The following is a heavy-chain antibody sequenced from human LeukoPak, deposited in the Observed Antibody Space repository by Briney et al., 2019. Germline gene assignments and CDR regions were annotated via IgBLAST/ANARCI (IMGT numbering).Heavy chain of an antibody. V-gene: IGHV1-2*02. D-gene: IGHD4-23*01. CDR1: GYTSTAFY. CDR3: ATDDAGNAAPDY. Sequence: PVKVSSKASGYTSTAFYMPWVRQAPGQGLEWMGWINPNSGGTSSAQKPQGRVTMTRDTSISTAYMELSWLRSDDTTLYYCATDDAGNAAPDYWGQGTLVTVSS. J-gene: IGHJ4*02. CDR2: INPNSGGT.